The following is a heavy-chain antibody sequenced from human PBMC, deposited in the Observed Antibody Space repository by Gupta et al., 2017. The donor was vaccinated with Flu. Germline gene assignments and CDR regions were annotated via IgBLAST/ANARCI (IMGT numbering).Heavy chain of an antibody. CDR2: INHSGST. CDR3: ARGTQDIVVVPAGGGMDV. D-gene: IGHD2-2*01. J-gene: IGHJ6*02. V-gene: IGHV4-34*01. CDR1: GGSFSGYY. Sequence: QVQLPQWGAGLLKPSETLSLTCAVYGGSFSGYYLSWIRQPPGKGLEWIGEINHSGSTNYNPSLKSRVTISVDTSKNQFSLKLSSVTAADTAVYYCARGTQDIVVVPAGGGMDVWGQGTTVTVSS.